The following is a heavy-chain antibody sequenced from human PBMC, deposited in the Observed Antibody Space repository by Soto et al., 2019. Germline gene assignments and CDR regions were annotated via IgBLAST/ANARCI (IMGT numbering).Heavy chain of an antibody. CDR3: ARGSNYYTFEF. J-gene: IGHJ4*02. V-gene: IGHV1-8*01. CDR2: MNPNSGNT. Sequence: QVQVVQSGAEVKKPGASVKLSCKASGYPFTRYDIYWVRQATGQGLEWMGWMNPNSGNTAYDQKFQGRVTMTRNTSINTAYMELSSLRSEDTAVYYCARGSNYYTFEFWGQGTQVTVSS. CDR1: GYPFTRYD. D-gene: IGHD3-3*01.